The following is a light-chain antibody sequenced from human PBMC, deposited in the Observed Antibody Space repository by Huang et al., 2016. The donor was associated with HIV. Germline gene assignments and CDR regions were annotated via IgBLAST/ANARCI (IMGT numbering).Light chain of an antibody. CDR1: HSLLYNLNSKNY. J-gene: IGKJ4*01. CDR2: LSA. Sequence: DIVLTQSPYSLSIPPCVRATINCKSSHSLLYNLNSKNYLAWFQKRPCQLPKLLFHLSASSQSGMPRRFSASGSRTDFNPTIDNLQTEDVAIYYYQQDYRNPQTFGRGTAVEI. CDR3: QQDYRNPQT. V-gene: IGKV4-1*01.